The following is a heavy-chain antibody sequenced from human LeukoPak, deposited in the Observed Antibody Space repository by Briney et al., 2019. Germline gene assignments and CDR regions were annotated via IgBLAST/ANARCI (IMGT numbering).Heavy chain of an antibody. V-gene: IGHV3-30*03. Sequence: GRSLRLSCAASEFTFSSYGMHWVRQAPGKGLEWVAVISYDGSNKYYADSVKGRFTISRDNSKNTLYLQMNSLRAEDTAVYYCATATLYLLQQTLDYWGQGTLVTVSS. D-gene: IGHD1-26*01. CDR1: EFTFSSYG. CDR2: ISYDGSNK. J-gene: IGHJ4*02. CDR3: ATATLYLLQQTLDY.